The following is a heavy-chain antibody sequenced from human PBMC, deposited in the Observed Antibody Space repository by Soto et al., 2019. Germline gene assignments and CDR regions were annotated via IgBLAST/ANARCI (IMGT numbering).Heavy chain of an antibody. CDR2: IYYSGST. Sequence: QVQLQESGPGLVKPSQTLSLTCTVSGGSISSGGYYWSWIRQHPGKGLEWIGYIYYSGSTYYNPSLKSRVTVSVDTSKNQFSLKLSSVTAADTAVYYCARAGVPTAPSYYYYYYMDVWGKGTTVTVSS. CDR1: GGSISSGGYY. J-gene: IGHJ6*03. V-gene: IGHV4-31*03. CDR3: ARAGVPTAPSYYYYYYMDV. D-gene: IGHD2-2*01.